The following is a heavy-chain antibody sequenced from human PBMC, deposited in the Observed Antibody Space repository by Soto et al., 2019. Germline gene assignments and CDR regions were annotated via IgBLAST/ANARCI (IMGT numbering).Heavy chain of an antibody. CDR2: IYSGGST. Sequence: GGSLRLSCAASGFTVSSNYMSWVRQAPGKGLEWVSVIYSGGSTYYADSVKGRFTISRDNSKNTLYLQMNSLRAEDTAVYYCARVMGGYSLYYYYYMDVWGKGTTVTVSS. V-gene: IGHV3-66*01. CDR1: GFTVSSNY. CDR3: ARVMGGYSLYYYYYMDV. D-gene: IGHD5-18*01. J-gene: IGHJ6*03.